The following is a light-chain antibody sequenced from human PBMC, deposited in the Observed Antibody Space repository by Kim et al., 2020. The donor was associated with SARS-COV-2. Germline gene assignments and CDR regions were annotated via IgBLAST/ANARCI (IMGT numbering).Light chain of an antibody. CDR1: QSVSSN. CDR2: GAS. CDR3: QQYNNWPGT. Sequence: EIVMTQSPATLSVSPGERATLSCRASQSVSSNLAWYQEKPGQAPRLLIQGASTRATGIPDRFSGSGSGTEFTLTISSLQSEDFAVYYCQQYNNWPGTFGQGTKVDIK. J-gene: IGKJ1*01. V-gene: IGKV3-15*01.